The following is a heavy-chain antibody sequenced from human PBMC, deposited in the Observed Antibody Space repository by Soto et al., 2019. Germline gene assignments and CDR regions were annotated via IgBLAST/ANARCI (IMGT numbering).Heavy chain of an antibody. CDR2: INPNSGGT. D-gene: IGHD6-19*01. V-gene: IGHV1-2*02. J-gene: IGHJ5*02. CDR1: GYTFTGYY. CDR3: AREVAQPGIAVAGTNWFDP. Sequence: GASVKVSCKASGYTFTGYYMHWVRQAPGQGLEWMGWINPNSGGTNYAQKFQGRVTMTRDTSISAAYMELSRLRSDDTAVYYRAREVAQPGIAVAGTNWFDPWGQGTLVTVSS.